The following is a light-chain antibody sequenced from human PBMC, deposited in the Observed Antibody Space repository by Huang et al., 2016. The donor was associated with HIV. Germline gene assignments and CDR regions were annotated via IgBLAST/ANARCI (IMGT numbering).Light chain of an antibody. CDR3: MQSKEFPYT. Sequence: DILMTQTPLSSPVTLGQPASISCRSSQSLVHRDGNTYLSWLHQRPGQPPRLLIYKISKRCSGVPDRFSGSGAGTDFTLKISRVEAEDVGVYYCMQSKEFPYTFGQGTKLEI. J-gene: IGKJ2*01. V-gene: IGKV2-24*01. CDR1: QSLVHRDGNTY. CDR2: KIS.